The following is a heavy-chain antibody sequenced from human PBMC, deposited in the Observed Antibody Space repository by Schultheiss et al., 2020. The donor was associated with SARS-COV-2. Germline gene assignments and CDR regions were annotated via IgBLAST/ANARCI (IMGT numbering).Heavy chain of an antibody. CDR3: AGHEDDYDWFDP. V-gene: IGHV5-51*01. CDR2: IYPDDSDT. Sequence: GESLKISCKGSGYSFTSYWIGWVRQMPGKGLEWMGIIYPDDSDTRYSPSFQGQVTISADTSISSAYLQWSSLKASDTAMYYCAGHEDDYDWFDPWGQGTLVTVSS. D-gene: IGHD5-12*01. CDR1: GYSFTSYW. J-gene: IGHJ5*02.